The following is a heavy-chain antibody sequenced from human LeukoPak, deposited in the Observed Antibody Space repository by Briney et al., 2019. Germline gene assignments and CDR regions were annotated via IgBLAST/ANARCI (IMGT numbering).Heavy chain of an antibody. D-gene: IGHD4-17*01. Sequence: GGSLRLSCAASGFTFDDYAMHWVRQAPGKGLEWVSLISWDGGSTYYADSVKGRFTISRDNNKNSLYLQMNSLRAEDTALYYCAKDEGDYGDYFFDYWGQGTLVTVSS. J-gene: IGHJ4*02. CDR3: AKDEGDYGDYFFDY. CDR1: GFTFDDYA. V-gene: IGHV3-43D*03. CDR2: ISWDGGST.